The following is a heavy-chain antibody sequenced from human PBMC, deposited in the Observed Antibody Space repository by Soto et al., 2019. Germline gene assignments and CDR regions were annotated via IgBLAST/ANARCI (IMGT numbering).Heavy chain of an antibody. V-gene: IGHV3-23*01. J-gene: IGHJ4*02. Sequence: VQLLESGGGLVQPGGSLRVSCAASGFTFSSYAMSWVRQAPGKGLEWVSTIGVSGDTSYADSVKGRFTISRDNSKNTLYLLMNSLRAEDTAVYYCAKRPGYHSGLHYFDSWGQGTLVTVSS. D-gene: IGHD6-19*01. CDR1: GFTFSSYA. CDR2: IGVSGDT. CDR3: AKRPGYHSGLHYFDS.